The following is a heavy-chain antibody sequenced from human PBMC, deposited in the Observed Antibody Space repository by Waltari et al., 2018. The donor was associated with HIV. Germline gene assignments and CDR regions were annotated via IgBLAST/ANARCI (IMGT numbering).Heavy chain of an antibody. CDR2: RNPNSGAP. V-gene: IGHV1-8*01. CDR3: ARTDRGVNGQEFDY. J-gene: IGHJ4*02. D-gene: IGHD3-10*01. CDR1: GYTFSNYD. Sequence: QVQLVQSGAEVKKPGASVRVSCKASGYTFSNYDMNWVRQASGQGLEWMGWRNPNSGAPGYAQKLQGRVSMTRSTSIRTAYMELSSLTSEDTAVYYWARTDRGVNGQEFDYWGQGTLVTVSS.